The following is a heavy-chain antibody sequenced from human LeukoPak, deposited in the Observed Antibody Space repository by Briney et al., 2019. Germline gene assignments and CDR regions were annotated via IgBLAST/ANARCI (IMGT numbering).Heavy chain of an antibody. CDR2: ISSSGSSI. D-gene: IGHD4-17*01. Sequence: PGGSLRLSCAASGFMFSNYEMNWVRQAPGKGLEWVSYISSSGSSIYYADSVKGRFTISRDNAKNSLYLQMNSLRAEDTAVYYCARDHGDYADYWGQGTLVTVSS. J-gene: IGHJ4*02. CDR1: GFMFSNYE. CDR3: ARDHGDYADY. V-gene: IGHV3-48*03.